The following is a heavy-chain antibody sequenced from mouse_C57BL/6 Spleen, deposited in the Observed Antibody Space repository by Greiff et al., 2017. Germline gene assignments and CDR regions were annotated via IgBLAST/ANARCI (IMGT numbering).Heavy chain of an antibody. D-gene: IGHD2-5*01. Sequence: EVKLMESGGDLVKPGGSLKLSCAASGFTFSSYGMSWVRQTPDKRLEWVATISSGGSYTYYPDSVKGRFTISRDNAKNTLYLQMSSLKSEDTAMYYCARHGAYYSNYDAMDYWGQGTSVTVSS. J-gene: IGHJ4*01. CDR2: ISSGGSYT. V-gene: IGHV5-6*01. CDR3: ARHGAYYSNYDAMDY. CDR1: GFTFSSYG.